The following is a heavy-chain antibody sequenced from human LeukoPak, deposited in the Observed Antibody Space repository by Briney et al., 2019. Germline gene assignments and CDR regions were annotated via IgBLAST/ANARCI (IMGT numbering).Heavy chain of an antibody. CDR2: INHSGST. J-gene: IGHJ3*02. Sequence: KPSERQSLTCAVYGGSFSGYYWSWIRQPPGKGLEWIGEINHSGSTNYNPSLKSLVTISVDTSKNQFSLKLSSVTAADTAVYYCARGRIVVANAGAFDIWGKGTIVPVSS. CDR3: ARGRIVVANAGAFDI. D-gene: IGHD3-22*01. CDR1: GGSFSGYY. V-gene: IGHV4-34*01.